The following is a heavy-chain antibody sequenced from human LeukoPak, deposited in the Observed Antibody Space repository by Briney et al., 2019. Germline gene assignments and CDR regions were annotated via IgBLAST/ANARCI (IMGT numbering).Heavy chain of an antibody. D-gene: IGHD1-26*01. CDR3: AKDDTRVRYSGSYSDY. CDR2: ISGSGGST. Sequence: GGSLRLSCAASGFTFSSYAMSWVRHTPKKGLEWVSAISGSGGSTYYADSVKGRFTISRDNSKNTLYLQMNSLRAEDTAIYYCAKDDTRVRYSGSYSDYWGQGTLVTVSS. J-gene: IGHJ4*02. CDR1: GFTFSSYA. V-gene: IGHV3-23*01.